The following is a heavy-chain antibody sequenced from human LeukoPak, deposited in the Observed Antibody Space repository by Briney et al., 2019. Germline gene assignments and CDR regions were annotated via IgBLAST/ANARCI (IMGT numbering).Heavy chain of an antibody. Sequence: GGSLRLSCAASGFTFSSYAMSWVCQAPGEGLEWASAISGSGGSTYYADSVKGRFTISRDNSKNTLYLQMNSLRAEDTAVYYCARDGTQWLVRPTPGSYFDYWGQGTLVTVSS. CDR3: ARDGTQWLVRPTPGSYFDY. J-gene: IGHJ4*02. CDR2: ISGSGGST. CDR1: GFTFSSYA. D-gene: IGHD6-19*01. V-gene: IGHV3-23*01.